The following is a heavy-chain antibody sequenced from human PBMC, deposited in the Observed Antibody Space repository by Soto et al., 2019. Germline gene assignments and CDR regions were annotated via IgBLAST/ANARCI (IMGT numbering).Heavy chain of an antibody. Sequence: GGSLRLSCAASGFTFSSYWMSWVRQAPGKGLEWVANIKQDGSEKYYVNSVKGRFTISRDNAKNSLYLQMNSLRAEDTAVYYCARYPVVRQLLHDYYMDVWGKGTTVTVSS. D-gene: IGHD3-22*01. V-gene: IGHV3-7*01. J-gene: IGHJ6*03. CDR1: GFTFSSYW. CDR3: ARYPVVRQLLHDYYMDV. CDR2: IKQDGSEK.